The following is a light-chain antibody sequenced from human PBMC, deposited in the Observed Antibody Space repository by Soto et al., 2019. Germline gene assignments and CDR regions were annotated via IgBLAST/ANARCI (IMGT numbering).Light chain of an antibody. CDR2: DNN. CDR3: QSYDSSLSGVV. Sequence: QSVLTRPPSVSGAPGQRVTISCTGSSSNIGAGYNVHWYQQLPGTAPKLLIYDNNNRPSGVPDRFSGSKSGTSASLAITGLQAEDEADYYCQSYDSSLSGVVFGGGTKVTVL. V-gene: IGLV1-40*01. CDR1: SSNIGAGYN. J-gene: IGLJ2*01.